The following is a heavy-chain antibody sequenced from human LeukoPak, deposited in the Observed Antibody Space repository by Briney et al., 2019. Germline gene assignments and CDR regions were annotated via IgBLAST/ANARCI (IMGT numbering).Heavy chain of an antibody. V-gene: IGHV3-48*01. D-gene: IGHD3-22*01. Sequence: GGSLGLSCAASGFTFSSYSMNWVRQAPGKGLEWISYISSTSSTIYYADSVEGRFTISRDNAKNSLYLQMNGLRAEDTAVYYCARAPARLDSSVEFFDYWGQGTLVTVSS. J-gene: IGHJ4*02. CDR3: ARAPARLDSSVEFFDY. CDR1: GFTFSSYS. CDR2: ISSTSSTI.